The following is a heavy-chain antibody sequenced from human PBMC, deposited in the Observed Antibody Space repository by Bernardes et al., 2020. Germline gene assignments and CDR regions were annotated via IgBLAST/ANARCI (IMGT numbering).Heavy chain of an antibody. CDR2: FDPEDGET. CDR1: GYTLTELA. V-gene: IGHV1-24*01. J-gene: IGHJ6*04. CDR3: ATDRIRYCSGGSCYKHYYGYYGMDD. Sequence: ASVKVSCKVSGYTLTELAMHWVRQAPGKGLEWMGGFDPEDGETIYAQKFQGRVTMTEDTPTDTAYMELSSLRSEDTAVYYCATDRIRYCSGGSCYKHYYGYYGMDDWSKGTTFTVSS. D-gene: IGHD2-15*01.